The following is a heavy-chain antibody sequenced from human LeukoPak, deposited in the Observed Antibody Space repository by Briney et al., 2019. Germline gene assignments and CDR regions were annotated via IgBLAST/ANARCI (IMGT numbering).Heavy chain of an antibody. D-gene: IGHD3-10*01. CDR3: AREDYALRSSGSYNCAIDI. J-gene: IGHJ3*02. CDR1: GGSVSSGSYY. V-gene: IGHV4-61*01. Sequence: SETLSLTYTVSGGSVSSGSYYWSWIRQPPGKGLEWVGNIHYSGGTNYNPSLKSRITISVDTSKNQFSLKVNSVTAADTGVYYCAREDYALRSSGSYNCAIDIWGQGTMVTVSS. CDR2: IHYSGGT.